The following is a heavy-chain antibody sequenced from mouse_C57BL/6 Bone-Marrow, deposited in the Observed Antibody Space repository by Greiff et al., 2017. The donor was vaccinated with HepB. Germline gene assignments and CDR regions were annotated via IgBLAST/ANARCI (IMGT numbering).Heavy chain of an antibody. CDR3: ARTGVIYYGNYDAMDY. D-gene: IGHD2-1*01. CDR2: IWSGGST. J-gene: IGHJ4*01. V-gene: IGHV2-2*01. CDR1: GFSLTSYG. Sequence: VQVVESGPGLVQPSQSLSITCTVSGFSLTSYGVHWVRQSPGKGLEWLGVIWSGGSTDYNAAFISRLSISKDNSKSQVFFKMNSLQADDTAIYYCARTGVIYYGNYDAMDYWGQGTSVTVSS.